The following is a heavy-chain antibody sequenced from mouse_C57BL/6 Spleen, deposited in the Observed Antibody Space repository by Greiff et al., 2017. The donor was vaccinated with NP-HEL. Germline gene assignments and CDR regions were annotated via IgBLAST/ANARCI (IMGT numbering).Heavy chain of an antibody. Sequence: DVMLVESGGGLVQPGGSLSLSCAASGFTFTDYYMSWVRQPPGKALEWLGFIRNKANGYTTEYSASVKGRFTISRDNSQSILYLQKDALRAEDSATYYCARDIRGSSWDWYCDVWGTGTTVTVAS. D-gene: IGHD1-1*01. J-gene: IGHJ1*03. CDR2: IRNKANGYTT. CDR1: GFTFTDYY. CDR3: ARDIRGSSWDWYCDV. V-gene: IGHV7-3*01.